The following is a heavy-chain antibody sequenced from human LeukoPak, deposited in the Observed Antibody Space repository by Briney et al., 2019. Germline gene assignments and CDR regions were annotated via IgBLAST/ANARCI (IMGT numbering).Heavy chain of an antibody. CDR1: GGSFSGYY. D-gene: IGHD6-6*01. V-gene: IGHV4-34*01. CDR3: ARGSPDSSIAARVFDY. J-gene: IGHJ4*02. CDR2: INHSRST. Sequence: PSETLSLTCAVYGGSFSGYYWSWIRQPPGKGLEWIGEINHSRSTNYNPSLKSRVTISVDTSKNQFSLKLSSVTAADTAVYYCARGSPDSSIAARVFDYWGQGTLVTVSS.